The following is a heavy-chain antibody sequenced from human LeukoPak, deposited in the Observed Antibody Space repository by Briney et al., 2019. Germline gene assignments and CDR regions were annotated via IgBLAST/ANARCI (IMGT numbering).Heavy chain of an antibody. CDR3: ARRGASSGLWFGELFTDYMDV. V-gene: IGHV3-11*01. CDR1: GFTFSDYY. Sequence: GGSLRLSCAASGFTFSDYYMIWIRQAPGKGLEWVSHISSSSSTIYYADSVKGRVTISRDNAKNSLYLQMNSLRAGDTAVYYCARRGASSGLWFGELFTDYMDVWGKGTTVTISS. CDR2: ISSSSSTI. J-gene: IGHJ6*03. D-gene: IGHD3-10*01.